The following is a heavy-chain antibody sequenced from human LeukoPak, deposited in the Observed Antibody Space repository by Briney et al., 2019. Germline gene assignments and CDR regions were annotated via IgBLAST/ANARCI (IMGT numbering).Heavy chain of an antibody. V-gene: IGHV4-34*01. J-gene: IGHJ6*03. Sequence: SETLSLTCAVYGGSFSGYYWSWIRQPPGKGLEWIGEINHSGSTNYNPSLKRRVTISVGTSKNQFSLKLSSVTAADTAVYYCARARGYYYYYMDVWGKGTPVTVSS. CDR2: INHSGST. CDR3: ARARGYYYYYMDV. CDR1: GGSFSGYY.